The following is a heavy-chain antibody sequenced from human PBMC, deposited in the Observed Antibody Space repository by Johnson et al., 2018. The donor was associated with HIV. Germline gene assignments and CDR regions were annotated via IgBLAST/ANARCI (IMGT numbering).Heavy chain of an antibody. CDR1: GFTFRSYW. Sequence: QVQLVESGGGLVQPGGSLRLSCVVSGFTFRSYWMTWVRQAPGKGLEWVAFIRYDGSNKYYADSVKGRFTISRDNSKNTLFLQMNGLRPEDTAVYYCARDPGNGGRPFDAFDIWGQGTMVTVSS. CDR3: ARDPGNGGRPFDAFDI. D-gene: IGHD4-23*01. CDR2: IRYDGSNK. V-gene: IGHV3-30*02. J-gene: IGHJ3*02.